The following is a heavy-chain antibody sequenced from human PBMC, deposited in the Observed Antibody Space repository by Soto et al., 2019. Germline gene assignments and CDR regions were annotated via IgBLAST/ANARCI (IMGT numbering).Heavy chain of an antibody. CDR2: ISAYNGNT. CDR1: GYTFTSYG. V-gene: IGHV1-18*04. Sequence: ASVKVSCKASGYTFTSYGISCVRQAPGQGLEWMGWISAYNGNTNYAQKLQGRVTMTTDTSTSTAYMELRSLRSDDTAVYYCAGTMVRMYTRWFDPWGQGTLVTVSS. J-gene: IGHJ5*02. CDR3: AGTMVRMYTRWFDP. D-gene: IGHD3-10*01.